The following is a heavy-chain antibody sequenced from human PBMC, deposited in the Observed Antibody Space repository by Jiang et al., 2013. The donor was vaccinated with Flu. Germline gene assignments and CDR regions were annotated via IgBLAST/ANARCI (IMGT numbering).Heavy chain of an antibody. CDR3: ARPRNYYGSGTYYKGYAFDV. Sequence: LLKPSETLSLTCAVYGGSFSGYYWSWIRQSPGKGLEWIGEINHSGNTNYNPSLKSRVTISVDTSKNRFSLKVNSVTAADTAVYYCARPRNYYGSGTYYKGYAFDVWG. V-gene: IGHV4-34*01. D-gene: IGHD3-10*01. CDR2: INHSGNT. J-gene: IGHJ3*01. CDR1: GGSFSGYY.